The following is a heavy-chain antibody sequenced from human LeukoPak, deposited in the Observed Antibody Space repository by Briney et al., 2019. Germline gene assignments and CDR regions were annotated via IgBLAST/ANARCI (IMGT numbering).Heavy chain of an antibody. V-gene: IGHV3-48*03. J-gene: IGHJ6*03. CDR1: GFTFSSYE. CDR2: ISSSGSTI. Sequence: QPGGSLRLSCAASGFTFSSYEMNWVRQAPGKGLEWVSYISSSGSTIYYADSVKGRLTISRDNAKNSLYLQMNSLRAEDTAVYYCARARRILWFGELLGDMDVWGKGTTVTISS. CDR3: ARARRILWFGELLGDMDV. D-gene: IGHD3-10*01.